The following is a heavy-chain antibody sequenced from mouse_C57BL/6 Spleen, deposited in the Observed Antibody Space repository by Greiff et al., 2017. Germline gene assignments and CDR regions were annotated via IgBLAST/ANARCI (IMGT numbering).Heavy chain of an antibody. J-gene: IGHJ2*01. CDR1: GYTFTDYY. D-gene: IGHD4-1*01. CDR2: INPNNGGT. CDR3: ARRLGPHYFDY. V-gene: IGHV1-26*01. Sequence: VQLQQSGPELVKPGASVKISCKASGYTFTDYYMNWVKQSHGKSLEWIGDINPNNGGTSYNQKFKGKATLTVDKSSSTAYMELRSLTSEDSAVYYCARRLGPHYFDYWGQGTTLTVSS.